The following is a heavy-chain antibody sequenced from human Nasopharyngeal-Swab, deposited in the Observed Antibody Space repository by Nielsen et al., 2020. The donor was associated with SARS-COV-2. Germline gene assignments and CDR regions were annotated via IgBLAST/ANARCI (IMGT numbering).Heavy chain of an antibody. CDR2: INHSGST. Sequence: WIRQPPGKGLEWIGEINHSGSTNYNPSLKSRVTISVDTSKNQFSPKLSSVTAADTAVYYCARGQGPRHYYDSSGYYYDVLGRGYYFDYWGQGTLVTVSS. D-gene: IGHD3-22*01. CDR3: ARGQGPRHYYDSSGYYYDVLGRGYYFDY. J-gene: IGHJ4*02. V-gene: IGHV4-34*01.